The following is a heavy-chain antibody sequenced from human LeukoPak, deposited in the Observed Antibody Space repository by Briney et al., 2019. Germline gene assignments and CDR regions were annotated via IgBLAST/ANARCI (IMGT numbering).Heavy chain of an antibody. J-gene: IGHJ6*03. V-gene: IGHV4-59*01. CDR3: ASGSWAYYYMDV. CDR1: GASISSYY. D-gene: IGHD3-10*01. Sequence: NPSETLSLTCTVSGASISSYYWSWIRRPPGKGLEWIGYFYYSGSTNYNPSLKSRVTISLDTSKNQFSLKLSSVTAADTAIYYCASGSWAYYYMDVWGKGTTVTISS. CDR2: FYYSGST.